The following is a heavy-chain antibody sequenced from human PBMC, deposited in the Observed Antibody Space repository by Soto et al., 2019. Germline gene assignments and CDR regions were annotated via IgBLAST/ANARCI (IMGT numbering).Heavy chain of an antibody. CDR3: ARLNLYCTNGVCYPSNYYYYYMDV. V-gene: IGHV4-59*01. CDR1: GGSISSYY. J-gene: IGHJ6*03. CDR2: IYYSGST. D-gene: IGHD2-8*01. Sequence: PSETLSLTCTVSGGSISSYYWSWIRQPPGKGLEWIGYIYYSGSTNYNPSLKSRVTISVDTSKNQFSLKLSSVTAADTAVYYCARLNLYCTNGVCYPSNYYYYYMDVWGKGTTVT.